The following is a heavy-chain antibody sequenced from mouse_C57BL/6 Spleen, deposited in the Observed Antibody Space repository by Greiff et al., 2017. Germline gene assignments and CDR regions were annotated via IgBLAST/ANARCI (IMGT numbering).Heavy chain of an antibody. CDR3: ASGTRDYYAMDY. Sequence: QVQLKQPGAELVKPGASVKLSCKASGYTFTSYWMHWVKQRPGQGLEWIGMIHPNSGSTNYNEKFKSKATLTVDKSSSTAYMQLSSLTSEDSAVYYCASGTRDYYAMDYWGQGTSVTVSS. CDR1: GYTFTSYW. J-gene: IGHJ4*01. CDR2: IHPNSGST. V-gene: IGHV1-64*01. D-gene: IGHD4-1*01.